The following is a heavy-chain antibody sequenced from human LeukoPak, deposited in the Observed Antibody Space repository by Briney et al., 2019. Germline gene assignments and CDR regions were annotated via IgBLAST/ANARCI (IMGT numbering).Heavy chain of an antibody. J-gene: IGHJ6*02. CDR2: IKQDGSQK. V-gene: IGHV3-7*05. Sequence: PGGSLRLSCAASGFTFSSYWMTWVRQAPGKGLEWVANIKQDGSQKYYVDSVKGRFTISRDNAKNSLYLQMNSLRAEDTAVYYCARDGGAVAGHYYYYGMDVWGQGTTVTVSS. D-gene: IGHD6-19*01. CDR1: GFTFSSYW. CDR3: ARDGGAVAGHYYYYGMDV.